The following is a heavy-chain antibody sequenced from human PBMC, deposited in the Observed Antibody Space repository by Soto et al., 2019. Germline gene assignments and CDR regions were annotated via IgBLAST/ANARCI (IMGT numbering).Heavy chain of an antibody. CDR3: AREGIQLTPDY. J-gene: IGHJ4*02. CDR1: GFTFSSYA. D-gene: IGHD5-18*01. V-gene: IGHV3-30-3*01. Sequence: GGSLRLSCAASGFTFSSYAMRWVRQAPGKGLEWVAVISYDGSNKYYADSVKGRFTISRDNSKNTLYLQMNSLRAEDTAVYYCAREGIQLTPDYWGQGTLVTVSS. CDR2: ISYDGSNK.